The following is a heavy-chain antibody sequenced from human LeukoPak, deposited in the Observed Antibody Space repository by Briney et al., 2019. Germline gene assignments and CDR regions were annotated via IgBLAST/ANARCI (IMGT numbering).Heavy chain of an antibody. CDR1: GYTFTDYY. Sequence: GASVKVSCEASGYTFTDYYIHWVRQAPGQGLEWMGWINPKNGGTNYIQMFQGRVTMTRDTSISTAYMELSRLRSDDTAVYYCARYSDCSGGLRYFDYWGQGALVTVSS. V-gene: IGHV1-2*02. CDR3: ARYSDCSGGLRYFDY. CDR2: INPKNGGT. J-gene: IGHJ4*02. D-gene: IGHD2-15*01.